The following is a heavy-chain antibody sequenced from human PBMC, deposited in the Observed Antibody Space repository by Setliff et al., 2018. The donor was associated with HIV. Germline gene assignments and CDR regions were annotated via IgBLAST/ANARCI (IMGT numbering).Heavy chain of an antibody. J-gene: IGHJ5*02. Sequence: KTSETLSLTCTVSGGSIRTYYWSWIRQPPGKGLEWIGYIFYSVNTNYNPSLKGRVTISVDTSRNQFSLKLSSVTAADTAVYYCARLAREEYCRGRTCYPNWFHPWGPGTLVTVSS. CDR2: IFYSVNT. CDR3: ARLAREEYCRGRTCYPNWFHP. D-gene: IGHD2-15*01. V-gene: IGHV4-59*08. CDR1: GGSIRTYY.